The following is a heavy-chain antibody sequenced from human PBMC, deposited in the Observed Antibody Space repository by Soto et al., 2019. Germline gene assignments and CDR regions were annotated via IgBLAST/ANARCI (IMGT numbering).Heavy chain of an antibody. Sequence: EVQLLESGGGLVQPGGSLRLSCAASGFTFSSYAMSWVRQAPGKGLEWVSAISGSGGSTYYADSVKGRFTISRDNSKNTLYLQMNSLRAEDTAVYYCAKVRVGCSSTSCYGFDYWGQGTVVTVSS. V-gene: IGHV3-23*01. CDR1: GFTFSSYA. CDR3: AKVRVGCSSTSCYGFDY. D-gene: IGHD2-2*01. CDR2: ISGSGGST. J-gene: IGHJ4*02.